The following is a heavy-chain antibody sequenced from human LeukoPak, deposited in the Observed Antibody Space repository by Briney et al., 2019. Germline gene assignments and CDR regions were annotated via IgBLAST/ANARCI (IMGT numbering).Heavy chain of an antibody. J-gene: IGHJ4*02. CDR2: INPKSGGT. D-gene: IGHD3-10*01. Sequence: GASVKVSCKASGYTFTGYYIHWVRQAPGQGLEWMGWINPKSGGTDFAQKFQGRVTMTRDTSTSTAYMELSSLRSEDTAVYYCVRGHYGSGSYSPFDYWGQGTLVTVSS. CDR1: GYTFTGYY. CDR3: VRGHYGSGSYSPFDY. V-gene: IGHV1-2*02.